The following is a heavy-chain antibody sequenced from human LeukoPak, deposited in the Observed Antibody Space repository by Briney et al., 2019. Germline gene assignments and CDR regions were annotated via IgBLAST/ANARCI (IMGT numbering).Heavy chain of an antibody. CDR1: GFTFSTFA. D-gene: IGHD5-18*01. J-gene: IGHJ4*02. Sequence: GGSLRLSCAASGFTFSTFAMIWVRQPPGKWLEWVSSIFPSGGEIHYADSVKGRFTISRDNAKNSLYLQMNSLRAEDTAIYYCARDRPSRRPGMVGEYWGQGTLVTVSS. V-gene: IGHV3-21*01. CDR2: IFPSGGEI. CDR3: ARDRPSRRPGMVGEY.